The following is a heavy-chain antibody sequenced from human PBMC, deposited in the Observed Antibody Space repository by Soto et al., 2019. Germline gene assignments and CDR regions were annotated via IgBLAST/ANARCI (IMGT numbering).Heavy chain of an antibody. J-gene: IGHJ3*02. D-gene: IGHD1-26*01. CDR1: GFTVSSNY. Sequence: GGSLRLSCAASGFTVSSNYMTWVRQAPGKGLEWVSVIHSGGSTYYADSVKGRFTISRDNSKNTLYLQMNSLRAEDTAVYYCASGRVGATTVDGFDIWGQGTMVTVSS. CDR2: IHSGGST. CDR3: ASGRVGATTVDGFDI. V-gene: IGHV3-53*01.